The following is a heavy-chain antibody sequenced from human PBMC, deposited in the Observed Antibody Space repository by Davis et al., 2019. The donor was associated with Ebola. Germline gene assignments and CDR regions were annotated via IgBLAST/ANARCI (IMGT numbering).Heavy chain of an antibody. J-gene: IGHJ4*02. CDR2: INSSGGST. CDR1: GYTFTSYY. CDR3: ARDRYSVGVTNYLGY. Sequence: ASVKVSCKASGYTFTSYYIHWVRQAPGQGLEWMGIINSSGGSTSNAQKFQGRVTMTRDTSTSTVYMELSSLRSEDTAVYYCARDRYSVGVTNYLGYWGQGTLVTVSS. V-gene: IGHV1-46*01. D-gene: IGHD1-26*01.